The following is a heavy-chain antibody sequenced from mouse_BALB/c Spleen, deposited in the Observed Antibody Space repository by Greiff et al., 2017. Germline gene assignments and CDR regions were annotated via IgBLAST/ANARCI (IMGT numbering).Heavy chain of an antibody. CDR1: GYTFTSYT. J-gene: IGHJ4*01. CDR2: INPSSGYT. CDR3: ANRYDDYAMDY. Sequence: QVQLKESAAELARPGASVKMSCKASGYTFTSYTMHWVKQRPGQGLEWIGYINPSSGYTEYNQKFKDKTTLTADKSSSTAYMQLSSLTSEDSAVYYCANRYDDYAMDYWGQGTSVTVSS. D-gene: IGHD2-14*01. V-gene: IGHV1-4*02.